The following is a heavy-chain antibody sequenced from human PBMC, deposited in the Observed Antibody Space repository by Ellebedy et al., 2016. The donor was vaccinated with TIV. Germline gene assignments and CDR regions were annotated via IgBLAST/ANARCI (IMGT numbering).Heavy chain of an antibody. CDR3: ARVAAGTWGGIDF. J-gene: IGHJ4*02. CDR1: GDSINTNSW. CDR2: IYHSGTT. D-gene: IGHD6-13*01. V-gene: IGHV4-4*02. Sequence: MPSETLSLTCAVSGDSINTNSWWSWVRQPPGKGRDWIGEIYHSGTTNYNPSLSSRVTISFDKSKNQFSLRLSSVTAADTAVYYCARVAAGTWGGIDFWGPGTLVTVSS.